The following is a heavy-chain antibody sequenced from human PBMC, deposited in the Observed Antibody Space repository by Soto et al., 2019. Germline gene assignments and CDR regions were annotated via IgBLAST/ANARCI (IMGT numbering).Heavy chain of an antibody. CDR2: IHYSGST. CDR3: AGPYCSSTSCDAFDI. V-gene: IGHV4-39*01. D-gene: IGHD2-2*01. Sequence: QLQLQESGPGLVKPSETLSLTCTVSGSSISSSSYYWGWIRQPPGKGLEWIGSIHYSGSTYYNPSLKSRVTISVDTSKNQFSLKLSSVTAADTAVEYCAGPYCSSTSCDAFDIWGQGTMVTVSS. J-gene: IGHJ3*02. CDR1: GSSISSSSYY.